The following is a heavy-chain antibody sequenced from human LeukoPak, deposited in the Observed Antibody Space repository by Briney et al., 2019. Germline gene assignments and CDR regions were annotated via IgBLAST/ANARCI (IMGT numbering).Heavy chain of an antibody. V-gene: IGHV1-2*02. Sequence: ASVKVSCKASGYTFTVYYMHWVRQAPGQGLEWMGWINPNSGGTNHAQKFQGRVTMTRDTSISTAYMEPSRLRSDDTAVYYCARTRIGYSSGQNWFDPWGQGTLVTVSS. CDR3: ARTRIGYSSGQNWFDP. D-gene: IGHD6-19*01. CDR1: GYTFTVYY. CDR2: INPNSGGT. J-gene: IGHJ5*02.